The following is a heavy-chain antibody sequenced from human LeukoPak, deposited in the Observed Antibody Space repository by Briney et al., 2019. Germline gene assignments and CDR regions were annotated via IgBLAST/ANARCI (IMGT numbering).Heavy chain of an antibody. CDR1: GGSISSYY. D-gene: IGHD3-22*01. J-gene: IGHJ5*02. CDR2: IYYSGNT. V-gene: IGHV4-59*01. CDR3: ARSGEDYYDSSGTFDP. Sequence: NSSETLSLTCTVSGGSISSYYWSWIRQPPGKGLEWIGYIYYSGNTNYNPSLKSRVTMSVDTSKNQFSLKLSSVTAADTAVYYCARSGEDYYDSSGTFDPWGQGTLVTVSS.